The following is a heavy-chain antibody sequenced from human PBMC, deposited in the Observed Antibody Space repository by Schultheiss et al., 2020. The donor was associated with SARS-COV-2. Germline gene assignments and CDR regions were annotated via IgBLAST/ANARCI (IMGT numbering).Heavy chain of an antibody. CDR2: INPSGGST. J-gene: IGHJ6*03. D-gene: IGHD2-2*02. V-gene: IGHV1-46*01. CDR1: GYTFTSYY. Sequence: ASVKVSCKASGYTFTSYYMHWVRQAPGQGLEWMGIINPSGGSTNYAQKLQGRVTMTTDTSTSTAYMELRSLRSDDTAVYYCARDGLDIVVVPAAIRYYYYYMDVWGKGTTVTVSS. CDR3: ARDGLDIVVVPAAIRYYYYYMDV.